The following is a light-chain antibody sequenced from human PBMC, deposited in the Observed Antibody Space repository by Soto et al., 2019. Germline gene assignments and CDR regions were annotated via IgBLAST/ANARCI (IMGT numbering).Light chain of an antibody. CDR1: QSVRRNC. Sequence: EIVLPQSPGTLSLSPGERATLSCRASQSVRRNCLAWYQQKPGQAPRLLIYGASSRATGIPDRFSGSGSGTDFTLTISRLEPEDFAVYYCQQYGSSPRTFGQGTKVDIK. CDR2: GAS. J-gene: IGKJ1*01. V-gene: IGKV3-20*01. CDR3: QQYGSSPRT.